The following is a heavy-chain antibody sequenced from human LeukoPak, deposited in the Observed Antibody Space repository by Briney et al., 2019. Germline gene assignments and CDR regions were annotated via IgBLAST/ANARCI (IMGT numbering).Heavy chain of an antibody. D-gene: IGHD3-9*01. Sequence: GGSLRLSCAASGFTFSSCWMSWVRQAPGKGLEWVANIKQDGSEKYYVDSVKGRFTISRDNAKNSLYLQMNSLRAEDTAVYYCAAYISSFDYWGQGTLVTVSS. J-gene: IGHJ4*02. CDR2: IKQDGSEK. CDR1: GFTFSSCW. CDR3: AAYISSFDY. V-gene: IGHV3-7*01.